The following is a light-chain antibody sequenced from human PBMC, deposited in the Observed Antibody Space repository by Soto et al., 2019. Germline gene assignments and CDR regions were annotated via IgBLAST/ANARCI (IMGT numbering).Light chain of an antibody. Sequence: QSALTQPASVSGSPGQSITISCTGTSSDGGGYNHVSWYQQHPGKAPKLMIYEVRNRPSGVSDRFSASKSGNTASLTISGLQAEDEADYYCRSYASTSSYVFGTGTKLTVL. CDR2: EVR. J-gene: IGLJ1*01. CDR1: SSDGGGYNH. V-gene: IGLV2-14*01. CDR3: RSYASTSSYV.